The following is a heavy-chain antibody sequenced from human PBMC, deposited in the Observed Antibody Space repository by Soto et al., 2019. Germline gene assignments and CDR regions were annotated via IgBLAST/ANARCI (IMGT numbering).Heavy chain of an antibody. V-gene: IGHV3-49*04. Sequence: GGSLRLSCTASGFIFGDYAMSWVRQAPGKGLEWVGFIRSKAYGGTTEYAASVKGRFTISRDDSKSIAYLQMNSLKTEYTAVYYCTSVLYDFWSGYPPVWGQGTTVTVSS. CDR1: GFIFGDYA. CDR2: IRSKAYGGTT. J-gene: IGHJ6*02. D-gene: IGHD3-3*01. CDR3: TSVLYDFWSGYPPV.